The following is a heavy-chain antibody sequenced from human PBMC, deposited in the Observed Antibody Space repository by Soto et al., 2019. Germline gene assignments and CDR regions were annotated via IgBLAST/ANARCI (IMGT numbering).Heavy chain of an antibody. D-gene: IGHD3-10*01. V-gene: IGHV4-4*07. CDR3: ARDRGGKYYGSGTVTDAFDL. CDR2: IYTSGST. J-gene: IGHJ3*01. CDR1: GGSISSYY. Sequence: QVQLQESGPGLVKPSETLSLTCTVSGGSISSYYWSWIRQPAGKGLEWIGRIYTSGSTNYNPSLKSRVTMPLDTSKNQFSLKLSSVTAADTAVYYCARDRGGKYYGSGTVTDAFDLWGQGTMVTVSS.